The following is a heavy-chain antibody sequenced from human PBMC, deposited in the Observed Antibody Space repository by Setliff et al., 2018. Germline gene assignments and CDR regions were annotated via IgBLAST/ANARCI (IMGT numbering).Heavy chain of an antibody. CDR3: ARHVGIRGRGYNYYYYYMDV. J-gene: IGHJ6*03. D-gene: IGHD3-10*01. Sequence: SETLSLTCTVSGGSLRDSAIFWGWIRQPPGKGLEWIGSTYYNGDTYHNPSLKSRVTMSVDTSRNQFSLKLSSVTAADTALYYCARHVGIRGRGYNYYYYYMDVWG. CDR1: GGSLRDSAIF. V-gene: IGHV4-39*01. CDR2: TYYNGDT.